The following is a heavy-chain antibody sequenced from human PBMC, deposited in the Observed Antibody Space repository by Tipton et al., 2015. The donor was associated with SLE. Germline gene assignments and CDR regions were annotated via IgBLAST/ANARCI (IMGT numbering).Heavy chain of an antibody. J-gene: IGHJ4*02. V-gene: IGHV3-30*02. CDR1: GFTFSSYG. CDR3: AKGGVAAAGTGDY. D-gene: IGHD6-13*01. Sequence: SLRLSCAASGFTFSSYGMHWVRQAPGKGLEWVAFIRYDGSNKYYADSVKGRFTISRDNSKNTLYLQMNSLRAEDTAVYYCAKGGVAAAGTGDYWGQGTLVTVSS. CDR2: IRYDGSNK.